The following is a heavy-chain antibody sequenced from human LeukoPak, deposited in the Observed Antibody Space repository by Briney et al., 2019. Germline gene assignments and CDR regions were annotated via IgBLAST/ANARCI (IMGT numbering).Heavy chain of an antibody. V-gene: IGHV4-38-2*02. J-gene: IGHJ4*02. CDR3: ARRKYYYGSGSYYID. D-gene: IGHD3-10*01. CDR2: IYYSGST. CDR1: GYSISSGYY. Sequence: SETLSLTCTVSGYSISSGYYWGWIRQPPGKGLEWIGSIYYSGSTYYNPSLKSRVTISVDTSKNQFSLKLSSVTAADTAVYYCARRKYYYGSGSYYIDWGQGTLVTVSS.